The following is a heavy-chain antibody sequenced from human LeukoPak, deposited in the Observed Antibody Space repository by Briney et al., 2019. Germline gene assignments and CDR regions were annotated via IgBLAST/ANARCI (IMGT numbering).Heavy chain of an antibody. CDR1: GGTLSRYG. V-gene: IGHV1-69*05. J-gene: IGHJ1*01. Sequence: ASVKVSCKASGGTLSRYGIGWVRQAPGQGLEWMGGIIPKFGSTNYAQKFQDRLTLTTDESTSTAYMELSNLRSEDTAVYFCARDNIAASGVKYFQLWGPGTLVTISS. CDR2: IIPKFGST. CDR3: ARDNIAASGVKYFQL. D-gene: IGHD6-13*01.